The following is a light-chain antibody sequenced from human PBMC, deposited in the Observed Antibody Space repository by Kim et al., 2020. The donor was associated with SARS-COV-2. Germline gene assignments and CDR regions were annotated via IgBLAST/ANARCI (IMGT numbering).Light chain of an antibody. J-gene: IGLJ1*01. Sequence: QSITIPCTGNSSDIGGYHHVSWYQQHPGKAPKLIIYDVSERPSGVSDRFSGSKSGNTASLTISGLQADDEADYYCSSYTSTASLYVFGGGTKVTVL. CDR3: SSYTSTASLYV. CDR2: DVS. CDR1: SSDIGGYHH. V-gene: IGLV2-14*04.